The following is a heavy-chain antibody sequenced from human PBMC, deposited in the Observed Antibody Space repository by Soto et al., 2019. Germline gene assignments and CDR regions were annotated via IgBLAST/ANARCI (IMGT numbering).Heavy chain of an antibody. CDR3: VRGSYTGPLDF. J-gene: IGHJ4*02. CDR1: GDSLSSGGHY. V-gene: IGHV4-30-2*01. Sequence: PSETLSLTCTVSGDSLSSGGHYWNWIRQPPGKGLEWIGRIYHTGGTGYNRSLTSRVSMSVDVSMNQYSLSLASVTAADSAMYFCVRGSYTGPLDFWGQGILVTVSS. D-gene: IGHD4-4*01. CDR2: IYHTGGT.